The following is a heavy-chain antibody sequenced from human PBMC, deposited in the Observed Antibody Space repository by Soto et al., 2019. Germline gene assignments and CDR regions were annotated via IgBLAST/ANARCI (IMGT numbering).Heavy chain of an antibody. Sequence: GGSLRLYCVVSVSSGSRNCISWVRQAPGKGLECVSVMYRDESTYYADSVEGRFTISRDNSKNMVFLQMDSLRVEDTAVYYCARIYGDYDWFDPWDRGTLVTVSS. D-gene: IGHD4-17*01. CDR2: MYRDEST. CDR1: VSSGSRNC. CDR3: ARIYGDYDWFDP. J-gene: IGHJ5*02. V-gene: IGHV3-53*01.